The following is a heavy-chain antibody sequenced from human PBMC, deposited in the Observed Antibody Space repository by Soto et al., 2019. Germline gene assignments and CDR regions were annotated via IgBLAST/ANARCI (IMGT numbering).Heavy chain of an antibody. V-gene: IGHV2-5*02. D-gene: IGHD2-21*02. CDR2: IYWDDDK. CDR1: GFSLIAILGG. CDR3: AHRMAYCGGDCYSFDY. J-gene: IGHJ4*02. Sequence: SGPTLVNPTQTLTLTFTFSGFSLIAILGGGGWIRQPPGKALEWLALIYWDDDKRYSPSLKSRLTITKDTSKNQVVLTMTNMDPVDTATYYCAHRMAYCGGDCYSFDYWGQGTLVTVSS.